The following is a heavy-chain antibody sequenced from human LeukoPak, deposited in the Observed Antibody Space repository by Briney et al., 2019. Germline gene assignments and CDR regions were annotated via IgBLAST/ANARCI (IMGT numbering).Heavy chain of an antibody. J-gene: IGHJ4*02. CDR3: AYSDHFDT. CDR2: GDGDGSHS. V-gene: IGHV3-74*03. D-gene: IGHD4-17*01. Sequence: GGSLRLSCAASGFTLGNYWMHWVRQAPGKGLVWVSRGDGDGSHSTYADSVKGRFTIARDNAKNTLYLQMNRLTGEDTAVYYCAYSDHFDTWGQGTLVTVSS. CDR1: GFTLGNYW.